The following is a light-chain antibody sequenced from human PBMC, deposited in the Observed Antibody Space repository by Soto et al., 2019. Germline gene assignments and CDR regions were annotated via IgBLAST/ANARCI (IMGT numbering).Light chain of an antibody. CDR2: GNN. CDR1: SSNIGAGYD. Sequence: QSVLTQPPSVSGAPGQRVTISCTGSSSNIGAGYDVHWYQQLPGTAPKLLIYGNNNRPSGVPVRFSGSKSGTSASLAITGLQAEDEADYYCQSHDSSLSGFYVFGTGTKLTVL. CDR3: QSHDSSLSGFYV. J-gene: IGLJ1*01. V-gene: IGLV1-40*01.